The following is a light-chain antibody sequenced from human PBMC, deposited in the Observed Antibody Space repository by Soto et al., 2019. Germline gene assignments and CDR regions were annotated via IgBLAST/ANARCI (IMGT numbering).Light chain of an antibody. Sequence: EIVLTQSPGTLSLSPWERATLSCRASQSVNNNLAWYQQKLGQAPRVLIYGASTRATGIPARFSGSGTGTDFTLTISSLQSEDFAVYYCQQYSKWPTFGRGTKVDIK. CDR1: QSVNNN. J-gene: IGKJ1*01. CDR3: QQYSKWPT. CDR2: GAS. V-gene: IGKV3-15*01.